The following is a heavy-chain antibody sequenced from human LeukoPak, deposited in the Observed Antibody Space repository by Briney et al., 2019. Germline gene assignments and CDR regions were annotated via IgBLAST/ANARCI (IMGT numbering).Heavy chain of an antibody. CDR2: IKQDGSEK. V-gene: IGHV3-7*01. CDR1: GFTFSSYW. D-gene: IGHD6-13*01. J-gene: IGHJ3*02. Sequence: PGGSLRLSCAASGFTFSSYWMSWVRQAPGKGLEWVANIKQDGSEKYYVDSVKGRFTISRDNAKNSLYLQMNSLRAEDTAVYYCARDFQQQLVDAFDIWGQGTMVTVSS. CDR3: ARDFQQQLVDAFDI.